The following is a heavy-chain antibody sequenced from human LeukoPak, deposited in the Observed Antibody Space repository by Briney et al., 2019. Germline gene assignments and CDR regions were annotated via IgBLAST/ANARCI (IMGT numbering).Heavy chain of an antibody. Sequence: SQTLSLTCTVSGGSISSGSYYWSWIRQPAGKGLEWIGRIYTSGSTNYNPSLKSRVTISVDTSKNQFSLKLSSVTAADTAVYYCAREHYDSRGYYLYYYYYYMDVWGKGTTVTVSS. CDR3: AREHYDSRGYYLYYYYYYMDV. V-gene: IGHV4-61*02. D-gene: IGHD3-22*01. J-gene: IGHJ6*03. CDR2: IYTSGST. CDR1: GGSISSGSYY.